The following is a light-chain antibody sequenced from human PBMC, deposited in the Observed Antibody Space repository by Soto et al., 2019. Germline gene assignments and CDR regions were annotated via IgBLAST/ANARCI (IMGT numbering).Light chain of an antibody. Sequence: DIPMTQSPSTLSASVGDRVTITCRASQSVSSWLAWCQQKPGKAPKLLISKTSNLESGVPSRFSGSGSGTEFSLTISSLQPDDFATYYCQQYKSFSLTFGGGTRVEVK. J-gene: IGKJ4*01. CDR2: KTS. CDR3: QQYKSFSLT. V-gene: IGKV1-5*03. CDR1: QSVSSW.